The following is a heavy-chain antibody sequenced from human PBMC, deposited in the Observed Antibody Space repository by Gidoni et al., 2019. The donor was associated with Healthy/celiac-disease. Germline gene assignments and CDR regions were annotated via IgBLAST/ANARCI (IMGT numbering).Heavy chain of an antibody. J-gene: IGHJ4*02. CDR1: GYSIRSGYY. CDR2: IYHSGST. D-gene: IGHD5-18*01. Sequence: QVQLQESGPGLVKPSETLSLTCTVSGYSIRSGYYWGWIRQPPGKGLEWIGSIYHSGSTYYNPSLKSRVTISVDTSKNQFSLKLSSVTAADTAVYYCASSNGAVDTAMVGFWGQGTLVTVSS. V-gene: IGHV4-38-2*02. CDR3: ASSNGAVDTAMVGF.